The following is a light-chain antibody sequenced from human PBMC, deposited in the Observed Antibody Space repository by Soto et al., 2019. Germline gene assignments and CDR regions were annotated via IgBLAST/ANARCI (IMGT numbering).Light chain of an antibody. CDR3: QQYGSSART. CDR1: KSFSHSC. Sequence: EIVLTQSPDTLSLSPGERATLSCRASKSFSHSCLAWYQQKPGQAPRLLIYGASSRATGIPDRFSGSGSGTDFTLTISRLEPEDFALYYCQQYGSSARTFAQGTKVEIK. J-gene: IGKJ1*01. CDR2: GAS. V-gene: IGKV3-20*01.